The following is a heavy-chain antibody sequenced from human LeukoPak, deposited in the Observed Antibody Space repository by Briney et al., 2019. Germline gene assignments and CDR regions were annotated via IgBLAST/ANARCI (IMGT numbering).Heavy chain of an antibody. Sequence: ASVKVSCKASGYTFTGYYMHWVRQAPGQGLEWMGWINPNSGGTNYAQKFQGRVTITRNTSISTAYMELSSLRSEDTAVYYCARGGPGSGWYFSTGIKNDAFDIWGQGTMVTVSS. CDR2: INPNSGGT. V-gene: IGHV1-2*02. CDR1: GYTFTGYY. D-gene: IGHD6-19*01. J-gene: IGHJ3*02. CDR3: ARGGPGSGWYFSTGIKNDAFDI.